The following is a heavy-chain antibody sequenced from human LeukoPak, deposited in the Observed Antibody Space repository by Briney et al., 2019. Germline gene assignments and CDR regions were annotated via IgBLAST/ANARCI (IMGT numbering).Heavy chain of an antibody. CDR2: IGGGGST. V-gene: IGHV3-23*01. J-gene: IGHJ4*02. D-gene: IGHD1-1*01. Sequence: GGSLRLSCAASGFTFSSYAMSWVRQAPGKGLEWVSAIGGGGSTNYAGSVKGRFTISRDNSKNTLYLQMNSLTAEDMAIYYCAKATGNLGNWGQGTLVTVSS. CDR3: AKATGNLGN. CDR1: GFTFSSYA.